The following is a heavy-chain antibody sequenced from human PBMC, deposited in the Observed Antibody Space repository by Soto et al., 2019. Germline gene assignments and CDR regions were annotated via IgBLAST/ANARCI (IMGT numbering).Heavy chain of an antibody. CDR2: IDPSDSYT. CDR1: GYSFTSYW. CDR3: ARPYSGGPNDPFDV. V-gene: IGHV5-10-1*04. D-gene: IGHD1-26*01. Sequence: PGESLKISCKGSGYSFTSYWISWVRQMPGKGLEWMGRIDPSDSYTIYSPSFQGQVTMSADKSISTAYLQWSSLKASDTAMYYCARPYSGGPNDPFDVWGQGTMVTVSS. J-gene: IGHJ3*01.